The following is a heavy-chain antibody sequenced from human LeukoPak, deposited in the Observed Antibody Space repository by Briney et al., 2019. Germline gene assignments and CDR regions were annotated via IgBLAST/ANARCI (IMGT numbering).Heavy chain of an antibody. CDR1: GGSISSSDYF. CDR2: IYYSGST. Sequence: SETLSLTCSVSGGSISSSDYFWDWIRQPPGKGLEWIGSIYYSGSTYYNPSLKSRVTISVDTSKNQFSLKLSSVTAADTAVYYCARYTAMVNDAFDIWGQGTMVTVSS. J-gene: IGHJ3*02. V-gene: IGHV4-39*01. CDR3: ARYTAMVNDAFDI. D-gene: IGHD5-18*01.